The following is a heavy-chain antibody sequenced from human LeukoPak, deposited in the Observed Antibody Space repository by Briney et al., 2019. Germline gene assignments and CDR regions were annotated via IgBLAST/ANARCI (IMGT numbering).Heavy chain of an antibody. CDR3: ARELAPSRLDY. CDR1: GFTFSSYA. CDR2: ISYDGSNK. J-gene: IGHJ4*02. V-gene: IGHV3-30*01. D-gene: IGHD1-1*01. Sequence: PGGSLRLSRAASGFTFSSYAMHWVRQAPGKGLEWVAVISYDGSNKYYADSVKGRFTISRDNSKNTLYLQMNSLRAEDTAVYYCARELAPSRLDYWGQGTLVTVSS.